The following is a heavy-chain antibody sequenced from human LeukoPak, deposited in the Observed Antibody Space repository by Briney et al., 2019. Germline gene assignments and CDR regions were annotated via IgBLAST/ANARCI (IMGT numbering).Heavy chain of an antibody. D-gene: IGHD5-18*01. V-gene: IGHV1-18*01. Sequence: TSVKVSCKASGYTFTNYGISWLRQAPGQGLEWMGWISPHTGNTNYVQKFQDRVTMTTDTSTTTAYLELRSLRSNDAAVYICARDRATVQHLDWGQGTLVTVSS. J-gene: IGHJ4*02. CDR2: ISPHTGNT. CDR3: ARDRATVQHLD. CDR1: GYTFTNYG.